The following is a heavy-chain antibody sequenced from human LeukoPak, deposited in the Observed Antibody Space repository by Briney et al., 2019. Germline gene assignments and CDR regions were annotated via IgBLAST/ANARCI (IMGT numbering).Heavy chain of an antibody. D-gene: IGHD6-6*01. Sequence: PGGSLRLSCAASGFTFSNYGMHWVRQAPGKGLQWVAYIRYDGRNKYSADSVKGRSTIYRDNSKSTLYLQMNSLRPEDTAVYYCASIAARPNWGQGTLVTVSS. J-gene: IGHJ4*02. CDR2: IRYDGRNK. CDR1: GFTFSNYG. CDR3: ASIAARPN. V-gene: IGHV3-30*02.